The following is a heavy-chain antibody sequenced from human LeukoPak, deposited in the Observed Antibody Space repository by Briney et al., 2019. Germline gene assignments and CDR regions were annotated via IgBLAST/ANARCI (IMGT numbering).Heavy chain of an antibody. CDR2: INHSGRP. J-gene: IGHJ5*02. CDR3: ASLRYDSSAYDHPLPHH. Sequence: NPSETLSLTCAVYGGSSSAYYWSWIRQPPGKGLEWIGEINHSGRPNYSPSLKSRVTISIDMSKNEFSLRLSSVTAADTAIYYCASLRYDSSAYDHPLPHHWGQGTLVTVSS. CDR1: GGSSSAYY. V-gene: IGHV4-34*01. D-gene: IGHD3-22*01.